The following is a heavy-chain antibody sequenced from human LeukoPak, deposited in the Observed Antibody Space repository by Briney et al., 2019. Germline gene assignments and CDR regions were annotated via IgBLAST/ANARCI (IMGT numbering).Heavy chain of an antibody. CDR1: GFTFSSYS. V-gene: IGHV3-21*01. Sequence: GGSLRLSCAASGFTFSSYSMNWVRQAPGRGLEWVSSISSSSSYIYYADSVKGRFTISRDNAKNSLSLQMNSLRAEGTAVYYWARDSRSEYYYGSGSSDWFDPWGQGTLVTVSS. J-gene: IGHJ5*02. D-gene: IGHD3-10*01. CDR3: ARDSRSEYYYGSGSSDWFDP. CDR2: ISSSSSYI.